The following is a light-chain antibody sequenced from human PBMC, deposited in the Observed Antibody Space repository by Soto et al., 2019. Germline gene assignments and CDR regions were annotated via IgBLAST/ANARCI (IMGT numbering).Light chain of an antibody. CDR2: EGS. J-gene: IGLJ1*01. CDR3: CSYEGSNNYV. Sequence: QSVLTQPASVSGSPGQSITISCTGTSSDIGKYNLVSWYQQHPGKAPKLIIYEGSHRPSGVSNRFSGSKSGNTASLTISGLQAEDEADYYCCSYEGSNNYVFGTGTKVTVL. CDR1: SSDIGKYNL. V-gene: IGLV2-23*01.